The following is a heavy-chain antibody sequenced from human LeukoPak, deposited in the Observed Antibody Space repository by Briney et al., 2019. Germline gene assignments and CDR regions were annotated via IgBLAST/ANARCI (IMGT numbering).Heavy chain of an antibody. CDR1: GYSFTSYW. J-gene: IGHJ4*02. CDR2: IYPGDSDT. CDR3: VLRAVAGTLHFDY. D-gene: IGHD6-19*01. Sequence: GESLKISCKGSGYSFTSYWIGWVRQMPGKGLEWMGIIYPGDSDTRYSPSFQGQVTISADKSISTAYLQWSSLKASDTAMYYCVLRAVAGTLHFDYWGQGTLVTVSS. V-gene: IGHV5-51*01.